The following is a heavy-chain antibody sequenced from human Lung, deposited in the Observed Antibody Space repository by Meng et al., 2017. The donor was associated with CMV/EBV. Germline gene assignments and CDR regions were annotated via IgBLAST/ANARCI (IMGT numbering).Heavy chain of an antibody. V-gene: IGHV3-23*01. CDR2: ITASGGST. CDR1: EFSFSNYA. J-gene: IGHJ4*02. D-gene: IGHD6-13*01. Sequence: GGSLRLXCAASEFSFSNYAMSWVRQAPGRGLAWVSAITASGGSTYYADSVKGRFTVSRDNSKNTLYLQMNSLRAEDTALYYCAKAFSASWYREYYDDWGQGTXVTVSS. CDR3: AKAFSASWYREYYDD.